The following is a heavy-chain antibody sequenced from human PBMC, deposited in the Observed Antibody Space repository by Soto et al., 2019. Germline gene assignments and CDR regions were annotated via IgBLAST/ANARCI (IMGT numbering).Heavy chain of an antibody. CDR1: GYTFTNYA. V-gene: IGHV1-3*01. J-gene: IGHJ4*02. CDR3: ARGPGGPDGPGDY. Sequence: ASVKVSCKASGYTFTNYAMHWVRQAPGQRLEWMRWINAGNGNTKYSQKFQGRVTITRDTSASTAYMDLSSLRSEDTAVYYCARGPGGPDGPGDYWGQGTLVTVSS. CDR2: INAGNGNT. D-gene: IGHD2-15*01.